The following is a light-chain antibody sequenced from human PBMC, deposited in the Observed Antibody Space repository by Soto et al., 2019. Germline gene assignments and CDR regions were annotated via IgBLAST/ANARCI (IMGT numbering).Light chain of an antibody. Sequence: EIVLTQSPATLSLSPGERATLSCRASQSISSYLAWYQQKPDQAPRILIYDAFNRATGIPARFSGSGSGTDFTLTISSLEPEDFAVYYCHQRSTWPFTFGPGTKVDIK. V-gene: IGKV3-11*01. CDR1: QSISSY. CDR2: DAF. J-gene: IGKJ3*01. CDR3: HQRSTWPFT.